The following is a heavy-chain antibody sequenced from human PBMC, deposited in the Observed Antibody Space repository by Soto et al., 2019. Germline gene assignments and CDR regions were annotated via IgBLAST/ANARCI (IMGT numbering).Heavy chain of an antibody. V-gene: IGHV6-1*01. D-gene: IGHD2-15*01. CDR2: TYYRSKWYY. Sequence: PSQTLSLTCAISGDSVSSNIAAWNWIRQSPSRGLEWLGRTYYRSKWYYDYAISVISRITINSDTSKNQFSLQLSSVTPEDTAVYYCASRYCGGPSCYFDHWGQGILVTVSS. J-gene: IGHJ4*02. CDR1: GDSVSSNIAA. CDR3: ASRYCGGPSCYFDH.